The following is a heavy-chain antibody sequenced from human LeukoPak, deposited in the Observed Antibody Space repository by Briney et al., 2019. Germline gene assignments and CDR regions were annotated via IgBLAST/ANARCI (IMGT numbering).Heavy chain of an antibody. CDR2: IYSGGST. CDR1: GFTVSSNY. J-gene: IGHJ6*02. Sequence: GGSLRLSCAASGFTVSSNYMSWVRQAPGKGLEWGSVIYSGGSTYYADSVKGRFTLSRDSSKNTLYLQMNSLRAEDTAVYYCARSPSYYYGMDVWGQGTTVTVSS. V-gene: IGHV3-66*01. CDR3: ARSPSYYYGMDV.